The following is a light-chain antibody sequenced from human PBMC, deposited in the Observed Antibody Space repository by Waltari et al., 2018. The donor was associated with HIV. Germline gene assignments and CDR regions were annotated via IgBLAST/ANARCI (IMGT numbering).Light chain of an antibody. CDR1: QSVSVY. Sequence: ELVLTQSPATLSLSPAERATLSCRASQSVSVYLAWYQQKPGQAPRLLIYDASNRATGIPVRFSGSGSGTDFTLTISSLEPEDFAVYYCYQRSDWPRTFGQGTKVEIK. CDR2: DAS. CDR3: YQRSDWPRT. V-gene: IGKV3-11*01. J-gene: IGKJ1*01.